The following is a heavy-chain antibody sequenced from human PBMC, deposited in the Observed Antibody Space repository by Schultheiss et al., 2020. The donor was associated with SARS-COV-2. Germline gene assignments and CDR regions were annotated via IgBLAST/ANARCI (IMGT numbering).Heavy chain of an antibody. CDR2: INHSGST. Sequence: SETLSLTCAVYGGSFSGYYWSWIRQPPGKGLEWIGEINHSGSTNYNPSLKSRVTISVDTSKNQFSLKLSSVTAADTAVYYCARGPVGREYQLLYIPRKYGMDVWGQGTTVTVSS. D-gene: IGHD2-2*02. CDR3: ARGPVGREYQLLYIPRKYGMDV. V-gene: IGHV4-34*01. J-gene: IGHJ6*02. CDR1: GGSFSGYY.